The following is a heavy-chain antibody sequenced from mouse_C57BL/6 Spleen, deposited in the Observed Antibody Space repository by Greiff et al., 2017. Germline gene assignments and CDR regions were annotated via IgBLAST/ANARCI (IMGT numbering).Heavy chain of an antibody. CDR1: GYTFTDYN. CDR2: INPNNGGT. V-gene: IGHV1-22*01. J-gene: IGHJ2*01. Sequence: EVQGVESGPELVKPGASVKMSCKASGYTFTDYNMHWVKQSHGKSLEWIGYINPNNGGTSYNQKFKGKATLTVNKSSSTAYMELRSLTSEDSAVYYCARGLSLYFDYWGQGTTLTVSS. D-gene: IGHD3-1*01. CDR3: ARGLSLYFDY.